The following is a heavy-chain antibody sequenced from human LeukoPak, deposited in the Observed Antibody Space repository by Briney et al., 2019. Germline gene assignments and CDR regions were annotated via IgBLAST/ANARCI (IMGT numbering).Heavy chain of an antibody. Sequence: GESLKISCKASGYSFTNYWIGWVRQMPGKGLEWMGITYPGDSDTKYSPSFQGQVTISADKSIKTAYLQWSSLRASDTAMYYCARQGTIVAGTLGTTFDYWGQGTLLTVSS. CDR1: GYSFTNYW. CDR3: ARQGTIVAGTLGTTFDY. CDR2: TYPGDSDT. D-gene: IGHD5-12*01. J-gene: IGHJ4*02. V-gene: IGHV5-51*01.